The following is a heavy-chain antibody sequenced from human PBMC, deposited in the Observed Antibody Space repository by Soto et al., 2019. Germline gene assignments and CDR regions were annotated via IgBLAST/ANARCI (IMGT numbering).Heavy chain of an antibody. V-gene: IGHV3-30-3*01. Sequence: GGSLRLSCAASGFTFSSYAMHWVRQAPGKGLEWVAVISYDGSNKYYAEYVKGRFTISRDNSKNTLYLQMNSLRAEDTAVYYRARGPDYSGTGKRYYYYGMDVWGQGTTYTVSS. CDR3: ARGPDYSGTGKRYYYYGMDV. CDR1: GFTFSSYA. D-gene: IGHD3-10*01. J-gene: IGHJ6*02. CDR2: ISYDGSNK.